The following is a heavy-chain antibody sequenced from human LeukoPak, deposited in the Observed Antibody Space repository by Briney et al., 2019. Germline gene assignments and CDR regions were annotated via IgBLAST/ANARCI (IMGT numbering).Heavy chain of an antibody. CDR2: INHSGST. D-gene: IGHD3-10*02. J-gene: IGHJ4*02. CDR1: GESFTDYY. Sequence: SETLSLTCAVYGESFTDYYWNWIRQSPGKGLEWIGDINHSGSTNYSPSLKSRATISKDTSKKQFSLKLSSVTAADTAVYSCARGTLVRGISYWGQGALVTVSS. V-gene: IGHV4-34*01. CDR3: ARGTLVRGISY.